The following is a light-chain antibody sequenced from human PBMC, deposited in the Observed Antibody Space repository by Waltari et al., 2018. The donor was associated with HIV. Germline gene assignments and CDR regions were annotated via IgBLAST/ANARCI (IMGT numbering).Light chain of an antibody. V-gene: IGKV1-27*01. Sequence: DIQMTQSPSSLSASVGDRVTITCRASQGISNYLDWDQQKPGKVPKVLIYAASTLQSGVPPRFSGSGSGTDFTLTISSLQPEDVATYYCQKYNTAPWTFGQGTKVEIK. CDR1: QGISNY. CDR2: AAS. CDR3: QKYNTAPWT. J-gene: IGKJ1*01.